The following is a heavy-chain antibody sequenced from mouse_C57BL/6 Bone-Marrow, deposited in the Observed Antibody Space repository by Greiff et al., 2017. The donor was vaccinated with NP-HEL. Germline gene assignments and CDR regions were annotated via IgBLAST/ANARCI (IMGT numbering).Heavy chain of an antibody. J-gene: IGHJ1*03. CDR1: GYTFTSYW. V-gene: IGHV1-72*01. CDR2: IDPNSGGT. CDR3: ARDYGSSYGYFDV. D-gene: IGHD1-1*01. Sequence: QVQLQQPGAELVKPGASVKLSCKASGYTFTSYWMHWVKQRPGRGLEWIGRIDPNSGGTKYNEKFKSKATLTVDKPSSTAYMQSSSLTSEESAVYYCARDYGSSYGYFDVWGTGTTVTVSS.